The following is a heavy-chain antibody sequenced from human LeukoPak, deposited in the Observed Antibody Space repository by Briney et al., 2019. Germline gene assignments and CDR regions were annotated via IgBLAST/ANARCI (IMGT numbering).Heavy chain of an antibody. CDR3: AKDATMIVLIGYFDY. Sequence: QPGGSLRLSCAASGFTFSDYAMNWVRQAPGKGLEWVSTINYSGDSTYYADSVKGRFTISRDNAKNTLYLQMNSLRAENTAVYCCAKDATMIVLIGYFDYWGQGTLVTVSS. CDR2: INYSGDST. J-gene: IGHJ4*02. V-gene: IGHV3-23*01. D-gene: IGHD3-22*01. CDR1: GFTFSDYA.